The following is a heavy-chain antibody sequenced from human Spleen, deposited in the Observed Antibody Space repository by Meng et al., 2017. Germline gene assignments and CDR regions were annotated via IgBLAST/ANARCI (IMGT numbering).Heavy chain of an antibody. CDR2: IKQDGSEK. Sequence: GESLKISCAASGFTFSSYWMSWVRQAPGKGLEWVANIKQDGSEKYYVDSVKGRFTISRDNAKNSLYLQMNSPRAEDTAVYYCAKDIYGSGSYFKGFDFWGQGTLVTVSS. V-gene: IGHV3-7*01. CDR3: AKDIYGSGSYFKGFDF. D-gene: IGHD3-10*01. CDR1: GFTFSSYW. J-gene: IGHJ4*02.